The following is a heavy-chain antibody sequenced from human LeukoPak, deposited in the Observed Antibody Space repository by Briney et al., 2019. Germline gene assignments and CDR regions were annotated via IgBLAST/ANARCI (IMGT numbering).Heavy chain of an antibody. D-gene: IGHD3-3*01. CDR2: TYTSGST. V-gene: IGHV4-61*02. CDR1: GGSISSGSYC. CDR3: ARERIYVFWSGSTLGAFDI. Sequence: SETLSLTCTVSGGSISSGSYCWSWLRQPAGKGLEWIGRTYTSGSTNYNPSLKSRVAISVHTSKNQFALKLSSVTAADTAVHYCARERIYVFWSGSTLGAFDIWGQGTMVTVSS. J-gene: IGHJ3*02.